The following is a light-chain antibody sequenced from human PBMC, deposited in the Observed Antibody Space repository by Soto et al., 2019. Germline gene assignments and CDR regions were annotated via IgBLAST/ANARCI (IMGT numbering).Light chain of an antibody. V-gene: IGKV3-20*01. J-gene: IGKJ1*01. CDR1: QSVSSNY. CDR2: GAS. Sequence: EIVLTQSPGTLSLSPGERATLSCRASQSVSSNYLAWYQHKPGQAPRLLIYGASHRATGIPDRFSGSGSGTDFTLTISRLEPEDFAVYYCQQYGNLPQTFGQGTKVEIK. CDR3: QQYGNLPQT.